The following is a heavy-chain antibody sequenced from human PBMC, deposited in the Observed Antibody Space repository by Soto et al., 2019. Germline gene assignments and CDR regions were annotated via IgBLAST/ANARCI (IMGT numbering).Heavy chain of an antibody. CDR1: GGTFSSYA. Sequence: ASVKVSCKASGGTFSSYAISWVRQAPGQGLEWMGGIIPIFGTANYAQKFQGRVTITADESTSTAYMELSSLRSEDTAVYYCARLAVVTPHYYYGMDVWGQGTTVTVYS. D-gene: IGHD2-21*02. V-gene: IGHV1-69*13. J-gene: IGHJ6*02. CDR3: ARLAVVTPHYYYGMDV. CDR2: IIPIFGTA.